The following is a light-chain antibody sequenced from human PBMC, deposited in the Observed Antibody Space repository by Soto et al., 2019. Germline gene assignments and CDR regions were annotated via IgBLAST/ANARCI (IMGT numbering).Light chain of an antibody. Sequence: EIVLTQSPGTLSLSPGERATLSCRASQSVSSSYLSWYQQKHGQAPRLLIYGASSRATGIPDRFSGSGSGTDFTLTISRLEPEDVAVYYCQQYRSSPPLTFGGGNKVEL. CDR2: GAS. V-gene: IGKV3-20*01. CDR3: QQYRSSPPLT. J-gene: IGKJ4*01. CDR1: QSVSSSY.